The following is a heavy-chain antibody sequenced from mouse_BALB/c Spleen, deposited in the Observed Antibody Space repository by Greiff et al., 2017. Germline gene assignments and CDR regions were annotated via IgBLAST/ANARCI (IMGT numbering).Heavy chain of an antibody. CDR1: GFTFSSYA. CDR2: ISSGGST. V-gene: IGHV5-6-5*01. J-gene: IGHJ3*01. Sequence: DVMLVESGGGLVKPGGSLKLSCAASGFTFSSYAMSWVRQTPEKRLEWVASISSGGSTYYPDSVKGRFTISRDNARNILYLQMSSLRSEDTAMYYCARNDYGWFAYWGQGTLVTVSA. CDR3: ARNDYGWFAY. D-gene: IGHD2-4*01.